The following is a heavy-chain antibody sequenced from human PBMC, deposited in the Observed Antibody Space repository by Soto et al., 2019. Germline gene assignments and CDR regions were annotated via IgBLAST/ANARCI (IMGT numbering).Heavy chain of an antibody. J-gene: IGHJ5*02. D-gene: IGHD2-2*01. V-gene: IGHV1-69*06. CDR1: GGTFSSSS. Sequence: ASVKVSCKASGGTFSSSSISWVRQAPGQGLEWMGGIIPIFGTANYTQKFQGRVTMSVDTSKKQLSLRLRSVTATDTAVYYCARLHCTSPGCVPLDPWGHGTLVTVSS. CDR3: ARLHCTSPGCVPLDP. CDR2: IIPIFGTA.